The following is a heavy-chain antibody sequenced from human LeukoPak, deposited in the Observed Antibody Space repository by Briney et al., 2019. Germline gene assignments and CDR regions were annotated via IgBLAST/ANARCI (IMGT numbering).Heavy chain of an antibody. CDR2: IYYSVRT. V-gene: IGHV4-39*01. D-gene: IGHD3-22*01. CDR1: GGSISNSSYY. CDR3: ARGILRDYYDSSGFYHRGGVGY. Sequence: SETLSLTCSVSGGSISNSSYYWGWIRQPPGKGLEWIGSIYYSVRTYYNPSLKSRVTISVETSKNQFSLRLSSVTAADTAVYFCARGILRDYYDSSGFYHRGGVGYWGQGTLVTVSS. J-gene: IGHJ4*02.